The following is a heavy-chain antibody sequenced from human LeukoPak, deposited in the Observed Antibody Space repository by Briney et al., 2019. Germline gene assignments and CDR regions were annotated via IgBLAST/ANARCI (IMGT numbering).Heavy chain of an antibody. D-gene: IGHD3-3*01. CDR2: IKQDGSEK. CDR1: GFTFSSYW. J-gene: IGHJ4*02. CDR3: ARDPFKGSGYFTVMYY. Sequence: GGSLRLSCAASGFTFSSYWMIWLRQAPGKAVECGANIKQDGSEKYYVHSVKGRFTISRDNAKNSLYLQMKSLRAEETAVYYCARDPFKGSGYFTVMYYWGQGTLVTISP. V-gene: IGHV3-7*01.